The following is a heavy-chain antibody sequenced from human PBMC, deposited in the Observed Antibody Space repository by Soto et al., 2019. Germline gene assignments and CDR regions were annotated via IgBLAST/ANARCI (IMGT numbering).Heavy chain of an antibody. CDR3: VRQSGDNWFDS. CDR1: GVSLNSNSHY. D-gene: IGHD2-15*01. CDR2: VSYIGTT. J-gene: IGHJ5*01. V-gene: IGHV4-39*01. Sequence: QLQLQESGPGLLKPSENLFLICTVSGVSLNSNSHYWAWIRQSPGEGLEWNGSVSYIGTTFYNPSVQSRLTITIDTSRNTFSLQLTSVTAADTAVYFCVRQSGDNWFDSWGQGVPVTFAS.